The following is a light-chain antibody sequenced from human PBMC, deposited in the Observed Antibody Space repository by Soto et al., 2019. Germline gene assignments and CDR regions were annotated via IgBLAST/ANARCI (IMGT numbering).Light chain of an antibody. CDR1: QSVSSS. CDR2: GAS. CDR3: QQYNNWLYT. J-gene: IGKJ2*01. Sequence: EIVMTQSPATLSVSPGARATLSCRASQSVSSSLAWYQQKPGQAPRLLFYGASTRATGVPARFSGSGSGTEFTLTISSLQSEDLAVYYCQQYNNWLYTFGQGTKLEIK. V-gene: IGKV3-15*01.